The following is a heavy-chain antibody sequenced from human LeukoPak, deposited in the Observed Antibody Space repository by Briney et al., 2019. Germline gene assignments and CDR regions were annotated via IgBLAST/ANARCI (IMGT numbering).Heavy chain of an antibody. CDR3: AREGETYDYVWGSYRLYYFDY. V-gene: IGHV3-7*01. D-gene: IGHD3-16*02. CDR1: GFTFSNYW. Sequence: GGSLRLSCAASGFTFSNYWMNWVRQAPGKGLEWVANIKQDGSEKYYVDSVKGRFTISRDNAKNSLYLQMNSLRAEDTAVYYCAREGETYDYVWGSYRLYYFDYWGQGTLVTVSS. J-gene: IGHJ4*02. CDR2: IKQDGSEK.